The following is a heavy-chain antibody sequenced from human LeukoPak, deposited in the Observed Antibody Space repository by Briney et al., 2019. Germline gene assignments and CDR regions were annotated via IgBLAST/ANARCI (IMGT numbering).Heavy chain of an antibody. V-gene: IGHV1-69*06. CDR1: GGTFSSYA. CDR3: ARGYSSSWYLGCFDY. J-gene: IGHJ4*02. Sequence: GASVKVSCKASGGTFSSYAISWVRQAPGQGREWMGGIIPIFGTANYAQKFQGRVTITADKSTSTAYMELSSLRSEDTAVYYCARGYSSSWYLGCFDYWGQGTLVTVSS. CDR2: IIPIFGTA. D-gene: IGHD6-13*01.